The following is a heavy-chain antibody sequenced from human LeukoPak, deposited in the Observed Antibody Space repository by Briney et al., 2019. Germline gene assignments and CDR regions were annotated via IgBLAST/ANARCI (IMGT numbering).Heavy chain of an antibody. CDR1: GDSVSSNSSA. V-gene: IGHV6-1*01. D-gene: IGHD6-13*01. J-gene: IGHJ4*02. CDR3: ARDPSSTSSSSWYYFDY. Sequence: SQTLSLTCAISGDSVSSNSSAWNWIRQSPSRGLEWLGRTYCRSKWYNDYAVSVKSRITINPDTSKNQFSLQLNSVTPEDTAVYYCARDPSSTSSSSWYYFDYWGQGTLVTVSS. CDR2: TYCRSKWYN.